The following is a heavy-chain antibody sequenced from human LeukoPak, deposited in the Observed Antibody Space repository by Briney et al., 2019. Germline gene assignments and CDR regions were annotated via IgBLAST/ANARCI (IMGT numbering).Heavy chain of an antibody. D-gene: IGHD6-13*01. J-gene: IGHJ5*02. V-gene: IGHV4-34*01. CDR2: INHSGST. Sequence: PSETLSLTCAVYGGSFSGYYWSWIRQPPGKGLEWIGEINHSGSTNYNPSLKSRVTISVDTSKNQFSLKLSSVTAADTAVYYCARYSSSPEGNWFDPWGQGTLVTVSS. CDR1: GGSFSGYY. CDR3: ARYSSSPEGNWFDP.